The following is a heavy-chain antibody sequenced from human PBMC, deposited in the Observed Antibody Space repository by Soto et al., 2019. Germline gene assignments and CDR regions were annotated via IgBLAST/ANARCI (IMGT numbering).Heavy chain of an antibody. CDR1: GGTFSSYA. Sequence: ASVKVSCKASGGTFSSYAISWVRQAPGQGLEWMGGIIPIFGTANYAQKFQGRVTITADESTSTAYMELSSLRSEDTAVYYCARASSDIVLMVYAKGYYYGMDVWGQGTTVTVSS. V-gene: IGHV1-69*13. CDR3: ARASSDIVLMVYAKGYYYGMDV. CDR2: IIPIFGTA. D-gene: IGHD2-8*01. J-gene: IGHJ6*02.